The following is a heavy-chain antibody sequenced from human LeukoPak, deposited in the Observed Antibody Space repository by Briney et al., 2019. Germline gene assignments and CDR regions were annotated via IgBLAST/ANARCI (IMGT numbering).Heavy chain of an antibody. Sequence: ASVKVSCKASGYTFTGYYMHWVRQAPGQGLEWMGRINPNSGGTNYAQKSQGRVTMTRDTSISTAYMELSRLRSDDTAVYYCARILLCSGGSCPSVGVDYWGQGTLVTVSS. CDR3: ARILLCSGGSCPSVGVDY. CDR2: INPNSGGT. V-gene: IGHV1-2*06. CDR1: GYTFTGYY. J-gene: IGHJ4*02. D-gene: IGHD2-15*01.